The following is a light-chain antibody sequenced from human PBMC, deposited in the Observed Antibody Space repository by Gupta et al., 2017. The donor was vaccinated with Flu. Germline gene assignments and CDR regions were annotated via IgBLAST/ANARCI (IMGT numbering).Light chain of an antibody. CDR3: QQCDTSPGT. CDR1: QDIMSY. V-gene: IGKV1-39*01. CDR2: AAS. Sequence: PSSLSASVGDRVNITCRASQDIMSYLNWYQQKPGKAPEVLIYAASNLHSGVPSRFSGSESGTTFTLTITSLQPEDFATYHCQQCDTSPGTFGQGTQLDIK. J-gene: IGKJ5*01.